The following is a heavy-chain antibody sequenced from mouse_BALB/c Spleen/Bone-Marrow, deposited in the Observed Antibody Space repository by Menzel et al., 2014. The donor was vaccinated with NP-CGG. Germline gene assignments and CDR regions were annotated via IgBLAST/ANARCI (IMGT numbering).Heavy chain of an antibody. Sequence: ESGPGLVKPSQSLSLTCSVTGYSITSGYYWNWIRQFPGNKLEWMGYISYDGSNNYNPSLKNRISITRDTSKNQFFLKLNSVTTEDTATYYCARDWDGYYFDYWGQGTTLTVPS. J-gene: IGHJ2*01. V-gene: IGHV3-6*02. CDR2: ISYDGSN. D-gene: IGHD2-3*01. CDR1: GYSITSGYY. CDR3: ARDWDGYYFDY.